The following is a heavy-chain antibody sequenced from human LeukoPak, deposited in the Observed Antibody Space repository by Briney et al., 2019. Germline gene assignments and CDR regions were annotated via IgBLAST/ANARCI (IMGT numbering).Heavy chain of an antibody. Sequence: ASVKVLCKASGYTFTSYGISWVRQAPGKGLEWMGWISAYSGNKNYAQKLQGRVTMTTDTSTSTAYMELRSLRSDDTAVYYCASWNLYCSSTSCYLNAFDVWGQGTMVTVSS. CDR2: ISAYSGNK. CDR3: ASWNLYCSSTSCYLNAFDV. V-gene: IGHV1-18*01. CDR1: GYTFTSYG. J-gene: IGHJ3*01. D-gene: IGHD2-2*01.